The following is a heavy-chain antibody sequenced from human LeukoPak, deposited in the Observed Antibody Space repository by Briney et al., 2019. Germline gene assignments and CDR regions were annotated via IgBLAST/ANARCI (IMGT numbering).Heavy chain of an antibody. CDR2: INGNGGST. V-gene: IGHV3-43*02. Sequence: GGSLRLSCAASGFNFDEYPMHWVRQAPGKGLEWVAAINGNGGSTDYGDSVKGRRTISRDSNKNSLFLQMNSLRTEDTAFYYCAKFYGSGTYYNNYFDYWGQGALVTVSS. CDR1: GFNFDEYP. CDR3: AKFYGSGTYYNNYFDY. J-gene: IGHJ4*02. D-gene: IGHD3-10*01.